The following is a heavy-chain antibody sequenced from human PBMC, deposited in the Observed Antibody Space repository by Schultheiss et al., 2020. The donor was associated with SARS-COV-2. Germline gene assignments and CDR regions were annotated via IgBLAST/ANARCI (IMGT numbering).Heavy chain of an antibody. Sequence: SETLSLTCTVSGGSISSYYWSWIRQPPGKGLEWIGYIYYSGSTNSNPSLKSRVTISVDTSKNQFSLKLSSVTAADTAVYYCARTTQVVVAAIYYYYGMDVWGQGTTVTVSS. CDR1: GGSISSYY. CDR3: ARTTQVVVAAIYYYYGMDV. D-gene: IGHD2-15*01. V-gene: IGHV4-59*12. J-gene: IGHJ6*02. CDR2: IYYSGST.